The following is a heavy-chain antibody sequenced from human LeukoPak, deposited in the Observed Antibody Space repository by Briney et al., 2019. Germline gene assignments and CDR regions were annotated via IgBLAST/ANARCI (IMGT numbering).Heavy chain of an antibody. V-gene: IGHV4-34*01. Sequence: SETLSHTCAVYNGSFSGYYWSWIRQSPEKGLEWIGEVNHGGDINYNPSLRSRVTISLDTSKNHFSLKLRSVTAADTAIYNCARAAWNGGGGFDPWGQGTLVTVSS. CDR1: NGSFSGYY. J-gene: IGHJ5*02. D-gene: IGHD3-16*01. CDR3: ARAAWNGGGGFDP. CDR2: VNHGGDI.